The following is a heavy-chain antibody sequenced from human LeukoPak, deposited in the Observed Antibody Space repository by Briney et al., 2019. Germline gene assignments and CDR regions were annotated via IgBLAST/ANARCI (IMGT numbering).Heavy chain of an antibody. CDR2: ISGSGGST. V-gene: IGHV3-23*01. Sequence: PGGSLRLSCAASGFTFSSYGMSWVRQAPGKGLEWVSAISGSGGSTYYADSVKGRFTISRDNSKNTLYLQMNSLRAEDTAVYYCAKARGYYYYYMDVWGKGTTVTVSS. J-gene: IGHJ6*03. CDR1: GFTFSSYG. CDR3: AKARGYYYYYMDV.